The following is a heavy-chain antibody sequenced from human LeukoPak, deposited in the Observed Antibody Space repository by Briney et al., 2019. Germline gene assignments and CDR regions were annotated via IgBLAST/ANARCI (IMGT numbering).Heavy chain of an antibody. CDR3: ARRDYSNYANYYYYYMDV. J-gene: IGHJ6*03. CDR1: GGSFSGYY. CDR2: INHSGIS. D-gene: IGHD4-11*01. Sequence: SETLSLTCAVYGGSFSGYYWSWIRQPPGKRLEWIGEINHSGISNYNPSLKSRVTISVDTSKNEFSLKVSSVTAADTAVYYCARRDYSNYANYYYYYMDVWGKGTTVTVSS. V-gene: IGHV4-34*01.